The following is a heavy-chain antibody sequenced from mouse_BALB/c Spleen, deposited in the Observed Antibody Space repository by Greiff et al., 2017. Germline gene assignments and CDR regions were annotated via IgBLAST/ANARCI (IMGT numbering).Heavy chain of an antibody. J-gene: IGHJ3*01. CDR1: GFTFSSYT. CDR3: ARRPYYDYDDY. CDR2: ISNGGGST. V-gene: IGHV5-12-2*01. D-gene: IGHD2-4*01. Sequence: EVKLVESGGGLVQPGGSLKLSCAASGFTFSSYTMSWVRQTPEKRLEWVAYISNGGGSTYYPDTVKGRFTISRDNAKNTLYLQMSSLKSEDTAMYDCARRPYYDYDDYGGQGTLVTVAA.